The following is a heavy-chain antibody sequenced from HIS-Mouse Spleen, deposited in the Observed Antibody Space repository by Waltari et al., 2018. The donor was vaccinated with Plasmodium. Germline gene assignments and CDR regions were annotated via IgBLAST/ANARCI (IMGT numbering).Heavy chain of an antibody. CDR3: ARGYCTNGVCPFDY. CDR2: INTNSGGT. D-gene: IGHD2-8*01. CDR1: GYSFPGYS. V-gene: IGHV1-2*02. J-gene: IGHJ4*02. Sequence: QVQLVQSGAEVKKPGASVKVSCKASGYSFPGYSMPLVRQAPGQGPEWMGWINTNSGGTNYAQKFQGRVTMTRDTSISTAYMELSRLRSDDTAVYYCARGYCTNGVCPFDYWGQGTLVTVSS.